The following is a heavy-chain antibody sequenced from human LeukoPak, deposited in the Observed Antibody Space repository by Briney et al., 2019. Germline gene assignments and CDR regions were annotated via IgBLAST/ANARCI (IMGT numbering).Heavy chain of an antibody. CDR3: AKDQGFTSGWYHETKIY. Sequence: GGSLRLSCAASGFTLRGMPLTGSARPPGKGRGGSPLIVGSGGSTYYADSVKGRFTISRDNSKNTLYLQMNSLRAEDTAVYYCAKDQGFTSGWYHETKIYWGQGTLVTVSS. J-gene: IGHJ4*02. D-gene: IGHD6-19*01. V-gene: IGHV3-23*01. CDR1: GFTLRGMP. CDR2: IVGSGGST.